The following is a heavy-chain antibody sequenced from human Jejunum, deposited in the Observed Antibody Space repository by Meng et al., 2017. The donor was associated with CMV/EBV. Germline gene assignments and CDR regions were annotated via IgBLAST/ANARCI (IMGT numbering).Heavy chain of an antibody. D-gene: IGHD4-17*01. CDR2: TLYDGSNK. CDR3: ARDLGDYGNY. J-gene: IGHJ4*02. Sequence: SCSASGFTFTNFGMHWVRQAPGKGLEWVAVTLYDGSNKYYADSVKGRFTISRDNSKNTLYLQMNSLRVEDTAMYYCARDLGDYGNYWGQGTLVTVSS. V-gene: IGHV3-30*19. CDR1: GFTFTNFG.